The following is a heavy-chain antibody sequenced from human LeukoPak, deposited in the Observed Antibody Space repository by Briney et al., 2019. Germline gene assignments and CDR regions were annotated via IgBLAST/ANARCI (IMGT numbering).Heavy chain of an antibody. CDR1: GFTFSSYE. V-gene: IGHV3-48*03. J-gene: IGHJ4*02. Sequence: GGSQRLSCAASGFTFSSYEMNWVSQAPGKGLEWVSYISSSASTIYYADSVKGRFTISRDNAKNSLYLQMNSLRAEDTAVYYCARGYTYFDYWGQGTLVTVSS. CDR3: ARGYTYFDY. CDR2: ISSSASTI. D-gene: IGHD5-12*01.